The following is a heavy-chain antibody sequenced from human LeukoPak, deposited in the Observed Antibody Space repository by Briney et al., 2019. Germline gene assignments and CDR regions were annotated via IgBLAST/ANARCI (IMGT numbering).Heavy chain of an antibody. D-gene: IGHD1-1*01. CDR1: GYTFTSYD. J-gene: IGHJ3*02. V-gene: IGHV1-8*01. CDR3: AREQDWKGAFDI. CDR2: MNPNSGNT. Sequence: GASVKVSCKASGYTFTSYDINWVRQATGQGLEWMGWMNPNSGNTGYAQKFQGRVTMTRNTSISTAYMELSSLRSKDTAVYYCAREQDWKGAFDIWGQGTMVTVSS.